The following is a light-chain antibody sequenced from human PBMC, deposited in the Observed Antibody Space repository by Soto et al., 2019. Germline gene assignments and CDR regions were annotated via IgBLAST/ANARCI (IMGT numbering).Light chain of an antibody. CDR3: HQYKNWPRT. Sequence: ETVMTQSPATLSVSPGERDTLSCRASQSVSSNLAWYQQKPGQAPRLLIYDAFTRATGIPARFSGSGSGTEFTLTISSLQSEDFAVYYCHQYKNWPRTFGQGTKVDIK. CDR1: QSVSSN. CDR2: DAF. V-gene: IGKV3-15*01. J-gene: IGKJ1*01.